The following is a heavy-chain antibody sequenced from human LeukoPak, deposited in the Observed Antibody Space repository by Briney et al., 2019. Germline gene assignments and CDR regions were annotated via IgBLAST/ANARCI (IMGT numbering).Heavy chain of an antibody. CDR3: ARLIDEEAEPTFFDY. V-gene: IGHV5-51*01. Sequence: GESLKISCKGSGYIFTSYWIGWVRQMPGKGLEWMGIIYPGDSDTRYSPSFQGQVTISADKSISTAYLQWSSLKASDTAMYYCARLIDEEAEPTFFDYWGQGTLVTVSS. CDR2: IYPGDSDT. J-gene: IGHJ4*02. CDR1: GYIFTSYW. D-gene: IGHD1-14*01.